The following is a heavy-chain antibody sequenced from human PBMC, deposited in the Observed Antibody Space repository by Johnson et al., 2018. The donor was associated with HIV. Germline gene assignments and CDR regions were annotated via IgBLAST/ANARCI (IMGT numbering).Heavy chain of an antibody. CDR1: GFTFSSYD. CDR2: IGTAGDT. D-gene: IGHD4-23*01. V-gene: IGHV3-13*01. Sequence: VQLVESGGGLVQPGGSLRLSCAASGFTFSSYDMHLVRQATGTGLEWVSAIGTAGDTYYPGSVKGRFTISRENAKNSLYLQMNSLRAGDTAVYYFAREAQTHAFNVWGQGTMVTVSS. J-gene: IGHJ3*01. CDR3: AREAQTHAFNV.